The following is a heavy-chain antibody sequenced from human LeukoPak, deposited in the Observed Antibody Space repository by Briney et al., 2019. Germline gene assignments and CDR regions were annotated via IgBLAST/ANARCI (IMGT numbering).Heavy chain of an antibody. Sequence: SETLSLTCAVYGGSFSGYYWTWIRHTPEKGLEWIGEMNPSGSTNYNPSLKSRVTISVDTSKNQFSLKLSSVTAADTAVYYCARGRQDVTMVVVVMTAVSYYLDLWGKGTMVTVS. CDR2: MNPSGST. CDR3: ARGRQDVTMVVVVMTAVSYYLDL. CDR1: GGSFSGYY. V-gene: IGHV4-34*01. D-gene: IGHD3-22*01. J-gene: IGHJ6*03.